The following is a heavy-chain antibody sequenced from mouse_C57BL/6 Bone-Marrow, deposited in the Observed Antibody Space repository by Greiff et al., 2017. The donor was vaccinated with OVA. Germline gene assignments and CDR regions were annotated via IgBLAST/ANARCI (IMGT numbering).Heavy chain of an antibody. CDR2: IHPNSGST. J-gene: IGHJ3*01. V-gene: IGHV1-64*01. CDR1: GYTFTSYW. CDR3: ASGTMRFAY. Sequence: QVQLQQPGAELVKPGASVKLSCTASGYTFTSYWMHWVKQRPGQGLEWIGMIHPNSGSTNYNEKFKSKATLTVDKSSSTAYMQSSSRTSEDSAVYYSASGTMRFAYWGQGTLVTVA. D-gene: IGHD2-4*01.